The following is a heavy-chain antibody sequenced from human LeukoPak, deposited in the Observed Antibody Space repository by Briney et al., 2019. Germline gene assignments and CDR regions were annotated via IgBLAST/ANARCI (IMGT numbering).Heavy chain of an antibody. Sequence: GGSLRLSCAASGFTLSDAWMSWVRQAAGTGLEWVGGIKTKTDGETGTTDYAATVKGRFTISRDDSKNTLYLQMNSLKTEDTAVYYCTTSTYNFFDYWGQGALVTVSS. CDR1: GFTLSDAW. CDR3: TTSTYNFFDY. J-gene: IGHJ4*02. D-gene: IGHD5-18*01. V-gene: IGHV3-15*01. CDR2: IKTKTDGETGTT.